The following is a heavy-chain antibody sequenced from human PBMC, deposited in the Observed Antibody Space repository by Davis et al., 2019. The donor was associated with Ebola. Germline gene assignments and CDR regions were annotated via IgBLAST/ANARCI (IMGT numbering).Heavy chain of an antibody. CDR2: ISAYNGNT. Sequence: ASVKVSCKASGYTFTSYGISRVRQAPGQGLEWMGWISAYNGNTNYAQKLQGRVTMTTDTSTSTAYMELRSLRSDDTAVYYCAREGLTTVTTIAFDIWGQGTMVTVSS. J-gene: IGHJ3*02. V-gene: IGHV1-18*01. CDR3: AREGLTTVTTIAFDI. D-gene: IGHD4-17*01. CDR1: GYTFTSYG.